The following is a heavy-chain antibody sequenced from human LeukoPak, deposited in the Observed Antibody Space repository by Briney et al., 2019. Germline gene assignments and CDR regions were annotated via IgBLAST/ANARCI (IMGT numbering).Heavy chain of an antibody. CDR2: IYHSGCT. J-gene: IGHJ4*02. CDR1: GYSISSDNY. D-gene: IGHD3-22*01. V-gene: IGHV4-38-2*01. Sequence: KSSETLSLTCAVSGYSISSDNYWVWIRQPPGQGLEVTGGIYHSGCTYYNPSLKSRVTMSVDTSKNQFSLKLSSVTAADTAVYYCARAPRDSSSSNYMRRFDYWGQGTLVTVS. CDR3: ARAPRDSSSSNYMRRFDY.